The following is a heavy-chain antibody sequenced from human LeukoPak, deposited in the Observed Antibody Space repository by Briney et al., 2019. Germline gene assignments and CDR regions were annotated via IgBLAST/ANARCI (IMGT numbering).Heavy chain of an antibody. CDR2: IAYDGGNK. V-gene: IGHV3-30*18. D-gene: IGHD3-22*01. CDR1: GFTFGGYG. CDR3: AKDHYSDSSGYFHGFEY. Sequence: QTGGSLRLSCAASGFTFGGYGMHWVRQAPGKGLEWVAVIAYDGGNKYYGDSVKGRFTISRDNSNNTLYLQMNSLRTEDTAVYYCAKDHYSDSSGYFHGFEYWGQGTLVTVSS. J-gene: IGHJ4*02.